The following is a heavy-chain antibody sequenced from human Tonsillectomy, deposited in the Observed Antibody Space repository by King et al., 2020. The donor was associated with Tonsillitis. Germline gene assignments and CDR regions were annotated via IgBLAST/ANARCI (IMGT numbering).Heavy chain of an antibody. CDR1: EFTFSEYY. V-gene: IGHV3-11*05. CDR3: VRTYSSGWYGGG. CDR2: ISGSGGHL. Sequence: VQLVESGGGLVKPGGSLRLSCAASEFTFSEYYMSWIRQAPGKGLEWISYISGSGGHLKYVDSVKGRFTISRDNVKNSLYLQMNSMRAEATAIYYCVRTYSSGWYGGGWGQGTLVTVSS. D-gene: IGHD6-19*01. J-gene: IGHJ4*02.